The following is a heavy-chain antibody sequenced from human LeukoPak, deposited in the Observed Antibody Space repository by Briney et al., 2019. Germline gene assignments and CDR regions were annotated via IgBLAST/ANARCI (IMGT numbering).Heavy chain of an antibody. CDR1: GFTFSSYS. D-gene: IGHD5-12*01. CDR2: ISSSSSYI. Sequence: GGSLRLSCAASGFTFSSYSMNWVRQAPGKGLEWVSSISSSSSYIYYADSVKGRFTISRDNAKNSLYLQMNSLRAEGTAVYYCARARVRLEVAFDIWGQGTMVTVSS. CDR3: ARARVRLEVAFDI. J-gene: IGHJ3*02. V-gene: IGHV3-21*01.